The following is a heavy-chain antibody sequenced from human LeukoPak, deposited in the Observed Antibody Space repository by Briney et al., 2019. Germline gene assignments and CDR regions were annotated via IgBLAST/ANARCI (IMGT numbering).Heavy chain of an antibody. V-gene: IGHV1-69*05. CDR3: ASGTMEPPFFDY. Sequence: SVKVSCKASGGTFSSYAISWVRQAPGQGLEWMGGIIPIFGTANYAQKFQGRVTITTDESTSTAYMELSSLRSEDTAVFYCASGTMEPPFFDYWGQGTLVTVSS. CDR1: GGTFSSYA. J-gene: IGHJ4*02. CDR2: IIPIFGTA. D-gene: IGHD4/OR15-4a*01.